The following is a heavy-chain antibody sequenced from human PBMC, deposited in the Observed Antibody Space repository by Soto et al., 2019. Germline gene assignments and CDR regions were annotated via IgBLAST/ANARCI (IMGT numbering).Heavy chain of an antibody. CDR1: GFTFSSYG. J-gene: IGHJ4*02. CDR2: ISYDGSNK. CDR3: AKGQALAVAVDY. V-gene: IGHV3-30*18. D-gene: IGHD6-13*01. Sequence: GGALRLSCAASGFTFSSYGMHWVRQAPGKGLEWVAVISYDGSNKYYADSVKGRFTISRDNSKNTLYLQMNSLRAEDTXVYYCAKGQALAVAVDYWGQGTLVTVSS.